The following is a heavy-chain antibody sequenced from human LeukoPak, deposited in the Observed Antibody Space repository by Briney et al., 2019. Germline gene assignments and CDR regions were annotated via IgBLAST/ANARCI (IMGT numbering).Heavy chain of an antibody. D-gene: IGHD3-3*02. Sequence: PGGSLRLSCAASGFTFSSYAMSWVRHAPGKGLEWVSAISGSGGSTYYADSVKGRFTISRDNSKNTQYLQMNSLSAKATAVYYCPKDSCHCWSAYDAFEIWGQGTMFTVSS. V-gene: IGHV3-23*01. CDR2: ISGSGGST. J-gene: IGHJ3*02. CDR1: GFTFSSYA. CDR3: PKDSCHCWSAYDAFEI.